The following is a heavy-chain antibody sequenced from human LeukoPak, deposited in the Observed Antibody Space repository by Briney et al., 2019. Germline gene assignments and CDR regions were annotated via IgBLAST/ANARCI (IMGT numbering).Heavy chain of an antibody. D-gene: IGHD5-18*01. Sequence: GGSLRLSCAASGFTFSSYGMHWVRQAPGKGLEWVAVISYDGSNKYYADSVKGRFTISRDNSKNTLYLQMNSLRAEDTAVYYCAKGLAGGYSYGYDPDYWGQGTLVTVSS. J-gene: IGHJ4*02. CDR2: ISYDGSNK. V-gene: IGHV3-30*18. CDR1: GFTFSSYG. CDR3: AKGLAGGYSYGYDPDY.